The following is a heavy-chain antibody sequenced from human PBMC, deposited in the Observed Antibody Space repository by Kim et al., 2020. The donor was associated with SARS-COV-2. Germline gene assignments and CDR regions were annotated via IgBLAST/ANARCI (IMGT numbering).Heavy chain of an antibody. V-gene: IGHV1-3*01. CDR1: GYTFTSYA. Sequence: ASVKVSCKASGYTFTSYAMHWVRQAPGQRLEWMGWINAGNGNTKYSQKFQGRVTITRDTSASTAYMELSSLRSEDTAVYYCARDSSSWSYYNWFDPWGQGTLVTVSS. J-gene: IGHJ5*02. CDR2: INAGNGNT. CDR3: ARDSSSWSYYNWFDP. D-gene: IGHD6-13*01.